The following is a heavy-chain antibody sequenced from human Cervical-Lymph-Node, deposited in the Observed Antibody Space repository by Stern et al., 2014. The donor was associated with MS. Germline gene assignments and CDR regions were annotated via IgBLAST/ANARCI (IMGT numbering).Heavy chain of an antibody. Sequence: VQLVESGGGLVKPGGSLRLSCEASGFTISNYWMHWVRQAPGKGLVWVSRINSDWSAKFDADSVKGRFTISRDNAKNTLYLQMNSLRDEDTAVYYCARDLQYYDYVWGSYHSLYYGMDVWGQGTTVTVSS. CDR2: INSDWSAK. CDR1: GFTISNYW. D-gene: IGHD3-16*02. CDR3: ARDLQYYDYVWGSYHSLYYGMDV. J-gene: IGHJ6*02. V-gene: IGHV3-74*01.